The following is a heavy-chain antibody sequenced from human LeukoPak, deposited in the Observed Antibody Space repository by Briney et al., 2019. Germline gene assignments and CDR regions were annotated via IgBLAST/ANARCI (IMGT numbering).Heavy chain of an antibody. D-gene: IGHD4-17*01. J-gene: IGHJ4*02. CDR1: GYTFTGYY. CDR3: ARVRPYYGDALDY. V-gene: IGHV1-2*02. CDR2: INPNSGGT. Sequence: ASVKVSCKASGYTFTGYYMHWVRQAPGQGLEWMGWINPNSGGTNYAQKFQGRVTMTSDTSISTAYMELSRLRSDDTAVYYCARVRPYYGDALDYWGQGTLVTVSS.